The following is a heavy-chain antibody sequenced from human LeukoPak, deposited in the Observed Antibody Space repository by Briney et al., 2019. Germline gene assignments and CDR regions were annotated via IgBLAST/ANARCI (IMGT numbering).Heavy chain of an antibody. V-gene: IGHV3-21*01. Sequence: PGGSLRLSCAASGFTFSSYSMNWVRQAPGKGLEWVSSISSSSSYIYYADSVKGRFTISRDNAKNSLYLQMNSLRAEDTAVYYCARARIAAAEDDYWGQGTLVTVSS. CDR1: GFTFSSYS. J-gene: IGHJ4*02. CDR3: ARARIAAAEDDY. CDR2: ISSSSSYI. D-gene: IGHD6-13*01.